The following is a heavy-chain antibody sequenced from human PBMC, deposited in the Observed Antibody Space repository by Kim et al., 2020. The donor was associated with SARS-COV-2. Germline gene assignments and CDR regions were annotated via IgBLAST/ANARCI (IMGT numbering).Heavy chain of an antibody. CDR1: GESISSYY. Sequence: SETLSLTCDVYGESISSYYWSWIRQPPGKGLEWIAEINDSGSTNYNPALTRRVTMTVDKSTNQISLRLNSMTAADTDVSFCARGHWNERKNLEYWGQG. V-gene: IGHV4-34*01. CDR3: ARGHWNERKNLEY. D-gene: IGHD1-1*01. CDR2: INDSGST. J-gene: IGHJ4*02.